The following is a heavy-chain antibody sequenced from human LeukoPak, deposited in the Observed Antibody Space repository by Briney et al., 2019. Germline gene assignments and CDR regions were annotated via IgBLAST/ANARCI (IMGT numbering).Heavy chain of an antibody. CDR1: GFTFRTYW. V-gene: IGHV3-74*01. D-gene: IGHD3-22*01. Sequence: PGGSLRLSXAASGFTFRTYWMHWVRQAPGKGLVWVSRIDNDGSDTIYADPVKGRFTVSRDNAKNTVYLQMNSLRVGDTAVYYCARGGFSHGFDIWGQGTVVTVSS. J-gene: IGHJ3*02. CDR2: IDNDGSDT. CDR3: ARGGFSHGFDI.